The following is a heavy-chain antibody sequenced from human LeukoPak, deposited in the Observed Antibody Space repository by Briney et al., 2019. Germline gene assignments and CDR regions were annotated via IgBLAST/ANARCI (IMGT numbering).Heavy chain of an antibody. CDR1: GFTLSSYD. CDR3: VRAGSSWYHFDY. V-gene: IGHV3-13*04. Sequence: GGSLRLSCAASGFTLSSYDMHWVRQATGKSLEWVSAIGIAGDTYYPGSVKGRFTISRENARHSLYLQMNSLRAGDTAVYYCVRAGSSWYHFDYWGQGTLVTVSS. D-gene: IGHD6-13*01. J-gene: IGHJ4*02. CDR2: IGIAGDT.